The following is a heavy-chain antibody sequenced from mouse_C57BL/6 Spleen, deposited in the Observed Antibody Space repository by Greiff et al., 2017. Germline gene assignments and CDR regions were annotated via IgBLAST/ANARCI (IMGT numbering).Heavy chain of an antibody. CDR1: GFTFSSYA. V-gene: IGHV5-4*01. CDR2: ISDGGSYT. D-gene: IGHD2-4*01. CDR3: ARGYYDYSFAY. Sequence: EVQRVESGGGLVKPGGSLKLSCAASGFTFSSYAMSWVRQTPEKRLEWVATISDGGSYTYYPDNVKGRFTISRDNAKNNLYLQMSHLKSEDTAMYYCARGYYDYSFAYWGQGTLVTVSA. J-gene: IGHJ3*01.